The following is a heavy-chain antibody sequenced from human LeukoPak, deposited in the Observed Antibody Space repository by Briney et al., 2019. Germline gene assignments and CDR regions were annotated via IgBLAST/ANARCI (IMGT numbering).Heavy chain of an antibody. D-gene: IGHD3-10*01. J-gene: IGHJ4*02. CDR2: IYSGGST. CDR3: ARDRARGYYGSGSYGD. CDR1: GFTVSSNY. Sequence: GRSLRLSCAASGFTVSSNYMSWVRQAPGKGLEWVSVIYSGGSTYYADSVKGRFTISRHNSKNTLYLQMNSLRAEDTAVYYCARDRARGYYGSGSYGDWGQGTLVTVSS. V-gene: IGHV3-53*04.